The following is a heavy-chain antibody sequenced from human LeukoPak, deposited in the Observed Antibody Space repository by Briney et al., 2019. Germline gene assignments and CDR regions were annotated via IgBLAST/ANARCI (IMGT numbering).Heavy chain of an antibody. J-gene: IGHJ4*02. CDR2: IYTSGST. V-gene: IGHV4-61*10. D-gene: IGHD4-17*01. CDR1: GGSFSSGSYY. Sequence: SETLSLTCTVSGGSFSSGSYYWSWIRQPAGKGLEWIGLIYTSGSTNYNPSLKSRVTISIDTSKNQFSLKLSSVTAADTAVYYCARGLNRNDYGDYGYWGQGTLVTVSS. CDR3: ARGLNRNDYGDYGY.